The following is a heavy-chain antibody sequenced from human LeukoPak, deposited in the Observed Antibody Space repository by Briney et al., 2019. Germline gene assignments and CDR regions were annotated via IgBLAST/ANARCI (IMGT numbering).Heavy chain of an antibody. D-gene: IGHD5-12*01. J-gene: IGHJ4*02. CDR2: IYHTGRT. V-gene: IGHV4-38-2*01. Sequence: SETLSLTYAVSHYSISSPYFWGWIRQPPGNGLEWIGSIYHTGRTNYNPSINSRVTMSLDTSKNQFSLNLNSVTAADTAVYHCARVYSGSTWYYFDYWGQGILVTVSS. CDR1: HYSISSPYF. CDR3: ARVYSGSTWYYFDY.